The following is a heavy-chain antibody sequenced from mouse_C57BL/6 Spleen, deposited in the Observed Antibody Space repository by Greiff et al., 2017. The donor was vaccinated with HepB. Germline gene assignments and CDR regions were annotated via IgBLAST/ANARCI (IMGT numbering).Heavy chain of an antibody. CDR1: GYTFTSYG. D-gene: IGHD1-1*01. V-gene: IGHV1-81*01. CDR3: ARSLTTVVATRYAMDY. J-gene: IGHJ4*01. Sequence: VQLQQSGAELARPGASVKLSCKASGYTFTSYGISWVKQRTGQGLEWIGEIYPRSGNTYYNEKFKGKATLTADKSSSTAYMELRSLTSEDSAVYFCARSLTTVVATRYAMDYWGQGTSVTVSS. CDR2: IYPRSGNT.